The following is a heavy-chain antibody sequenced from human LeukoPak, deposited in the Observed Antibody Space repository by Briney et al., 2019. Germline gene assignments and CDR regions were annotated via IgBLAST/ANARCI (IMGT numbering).Heavy chain of an antibody. CDR3: ARDFSGIVDTVLVYYFDY. D-gene: IGHD5-18*01. V-gene: IGHV3-21*01. Sequence: GGFRRLSCAASGFTFSSYRMNCVRQAPGKRLEWVSSISSSSSYIYYADSVKGRFTISRDNAKNSLYLQMNSLRAEDRAVYYCARDFSGIVDTVLVYYFDYWGQGTLVTVSS. CDR1: GFTFSSYR. J-gene: IGHJ4*02. CDR2: ISSSSSYI.